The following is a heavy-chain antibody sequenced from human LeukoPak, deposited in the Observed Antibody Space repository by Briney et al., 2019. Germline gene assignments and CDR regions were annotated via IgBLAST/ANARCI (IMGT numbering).Heavy chain of an antibody. CDR1: GGTFSSYA. V-gene: IGHV1-69*01. CDR2: IIPIFGTA. D-gene: IGHD5-12*01. J-gene: IGHJ3*02. Sequence: SVKVSCKASGGTFSSYAISWVRQAPGQGLEWMGGIIPIFGTANYAQKFQGGVTITADESTSTAYMELSSLRSEDTAVYYCARDNSGYPWIWGQGTMVTVSS. CDR3: ARDNSGYPWI.